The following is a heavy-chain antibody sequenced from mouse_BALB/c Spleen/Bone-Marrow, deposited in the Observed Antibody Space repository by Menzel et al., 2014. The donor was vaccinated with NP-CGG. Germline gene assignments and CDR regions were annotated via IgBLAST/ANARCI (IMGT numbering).Heavy chain of an antibody. CDR1: GYTFTDYA. CDR3: ARERNYRYDVATDY. Sequence: QVQLQQSGAELVRPGVSVKISCKGSGYTFTDYAMHWVKQSHAKSLEWIGVISTYYGDASYNQKFKGKATMTVDKSSSTAYMELARLTSEDSAIYYCARERNYRYDVATDYWGQGTSVTVSS. D-gene: IGHD2-14*01. V-gene: IGHV1S137*01. CDR2: ISTYYGDA. J-gene: IGHJ4*01.